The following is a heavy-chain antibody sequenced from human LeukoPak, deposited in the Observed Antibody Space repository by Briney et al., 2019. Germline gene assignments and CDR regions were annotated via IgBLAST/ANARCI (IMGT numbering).Heavy chain of an antibody. CDR2: INHSGST. CDR1: GGSFSGHY. V-gene: IGHV4-34*01. CDR3: ARAGWFGELYGPLDY. Sequence: SETLSLTCAVYGGSFSGHYWSWIRQPPGKGPEWIGEINHSGSTNYNPSLKSRVTISVDTSKNQFSLKLSSVTAADTAVYYCARAGWFGELYGPLDYWGQGTLVTVSS. D-gene: IGHD3-10*01. J-gene: IGHJ4*02.